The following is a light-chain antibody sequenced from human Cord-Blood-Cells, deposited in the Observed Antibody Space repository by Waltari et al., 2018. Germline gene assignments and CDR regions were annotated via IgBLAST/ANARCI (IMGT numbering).Light chain of an antibody. CDR1: SSDVGSYTL. V-gene: IGLV2-23*02. Sequence: QSALTQPASVSGSPGQSITISCTGTSSDVGSYTLVSWYQQHPGKAPKLMIYGVSKRPSGVSNRFSGPKSGNTASLTISGLQAEDEADYYCCSYAGSSTFVFGTGTKVTVL. J-gene: IGLJ1*01. CDR2: GVS. CDR3: CSYAGSSTFV.